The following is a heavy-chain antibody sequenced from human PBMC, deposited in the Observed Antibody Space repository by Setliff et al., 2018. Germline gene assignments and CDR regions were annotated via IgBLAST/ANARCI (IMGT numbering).Heavy chain of an antibody. CDR2: TYYSGST. V-gene: IGHV4-39*07. D-gene: IGHD3-3*01. CDR1: GGSISSSSYY. Sequence: SETLSLTCTVSGGSISSSSYYWGWIRQPPGKGLEWIGSTYYSGSTYYNPSHKSRVTISVDTSKNQFSLKLSSVTAADTAVYYCARRTEHYNFWSGYYDYWGQRTLVTVS. J-gene: IGHJ4*02. CDR3: ARRTEHYNFWSGYYDY.